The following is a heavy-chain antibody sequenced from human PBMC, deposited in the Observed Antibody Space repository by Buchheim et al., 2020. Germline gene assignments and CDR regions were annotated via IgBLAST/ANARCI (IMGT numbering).Heavy chain of an antibody. Sequence: EVQLVESGGGLVQPGGSLRLSCAASGFTFSSYWMSWVRQAPGKGLEWVANIKQDGSEKYYVDSVKGRFTTSRDNAKNSLYLQMNSLRAEDTAVYYCARDVTDIVVVVAEYYFDYWGQGTL. D-gene: IGHD2-15*01. V-gene: IGHV3-7*01. CDR1: GFTFSSYW. CDR2: IKQDGSEK. J-gene: IGHJ4*02. CDR3: ARDVTDIVVVVAEYYFDY.